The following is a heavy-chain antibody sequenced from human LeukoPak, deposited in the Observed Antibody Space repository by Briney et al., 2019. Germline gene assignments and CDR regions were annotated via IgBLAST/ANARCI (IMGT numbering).Heavy chain of an antibody. D-gene: IGHD3-22*01. J-gene: IGHJ1*01. CDR2: IKSDGGT. CDR3: ARAPSEIGGYYPEYFRH. Sequence: GGSLRLSCAASGFTFSTYWMHWVRQAPGKGLVWVSRIKSDGGTNYADSVKGRFTISRDNAKKTVSLQMNSLRPEDTGVYYCARAPSEIGGYYPEYFRHWGQDTLVTVSS. V-gene: IGHV3-74*01. CDR1: GFTFSTYW.